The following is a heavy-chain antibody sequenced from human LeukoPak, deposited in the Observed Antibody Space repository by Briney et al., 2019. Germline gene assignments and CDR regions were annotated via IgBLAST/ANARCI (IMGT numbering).Heavy chain of an antibody. V-gene: IGHV1-2*04. CDR1: GYTFTGYY. D-gene: IGHD6-13*01. CDR2: INPNSGGT. CDR3: ARGSSSWSPIDY. J-gene: IGHJ4*02. Sequence: ASVKVSCKASGYTFTGYYMHWVRQAPGQGLEWMGWINPNSGGTNYAQKFQGWVTMTRDMSISTAYMELSRLRSDDTAVYYCARGSSSWSPIDYWGQGTLVTVSS.